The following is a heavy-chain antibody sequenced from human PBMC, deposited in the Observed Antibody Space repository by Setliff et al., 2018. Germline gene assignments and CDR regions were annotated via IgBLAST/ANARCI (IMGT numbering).Heavy chain of an antibody. J-gene: IGHJ4*02. CDR1: GFTFSTST. CDR3: AKRGAVPGTTYHHFDN. Sequence: LRLSCAASGFTFSTSTMSWVRQAPGKGLEWVSTFGMSGTTYYADSVKGRFTISRDNSKSTLYLQIDSLRAEDTALYYCAKRGAVPGTTYHHFDNWGQGTLVTVSS. V-gene: IGHV3-23*01. D-gene: IGHD1-1*01. CDR2: FGMSGTT.